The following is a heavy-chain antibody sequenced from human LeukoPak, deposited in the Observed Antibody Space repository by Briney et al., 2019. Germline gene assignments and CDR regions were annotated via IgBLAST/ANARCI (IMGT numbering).Heavy chain of an antibody. Sequence: SETLSLTCTVSGGSISSSDYYWTWIRQPPGKGLEWIGYSYYSGSTYYNPSLKSRVTISLDTSKNQFSLKLSSVTAADTAVYYCARAGSYALLTTYDFYYFDYWGQGTLVTVSS. CDR1: GGSISSSDYY. CDR2: SYYSGST. D-gene: IGHD3-9*01. CDR3: ARAGSYALLTTYDFYYFDY. V-gene: IGHV4-30-4*01. J-gene: IGHJ4*02.